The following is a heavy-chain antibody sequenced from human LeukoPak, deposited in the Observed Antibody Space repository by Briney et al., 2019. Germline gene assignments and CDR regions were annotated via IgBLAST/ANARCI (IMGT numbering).Heavy chain of an antibody. D-gene: IGHD5-18*01. Sequence: PGGSLRLSCAASGFTFSSYSMNWVRQAPGKGLEWVSYISSSSSTIYYADSVKGRFTISRDNAKNSLYLQMDSLRAEDTAVYYCAKSSAMATRGYFDYWGQGTLVTVSS. V-gene: IGHV3-48*04. J-gene: IGHJ4*02. CDR3: AKSSAMATRGYFDY. CDR1: GFTFSSYS. CDR2: ISSSSSTI.